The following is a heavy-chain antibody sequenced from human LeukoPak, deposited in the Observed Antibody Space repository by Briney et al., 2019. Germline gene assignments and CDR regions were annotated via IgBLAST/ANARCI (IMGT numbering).Heavy chain of an antibody. CDR2: IYPGDSDT. Sequence: GEPLKISCNGSGYSFTNYWIGWVRQMPGKGLEWMGIIYPGDSDTKYSPSFQGQVTISADKSISTAYLQWSSLKASDSAMYYCARGGSSWDGPFDYWGQGTLVTVSS. D-gene: IGHD5-12*01. CDR1: GYSFTNYW. CDR3: ARGGSSWDGPFDY. V-gene: IGHV5-51*01. J-gene: IGHJ4*02.